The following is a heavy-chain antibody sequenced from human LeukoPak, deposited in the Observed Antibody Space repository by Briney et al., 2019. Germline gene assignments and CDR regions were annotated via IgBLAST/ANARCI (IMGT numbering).Heavy chain of an antibody. CDR2: IYYSGST. Sequence: SETLSLTCTVSGGSISSYYWSWTRQPPGKGLEWIGYIYYSGSTNYNPSLKSRVTISVDTSKNQFSLKLSSVTAADTAVYYCARYYGSLNYYYYMDVWGKGTTVTVSS. CDR3: ARYYGSLNYYYYMDV. D-gene: IGHD3-10*01. J-gene: IGHJ6*03. CDR1: GGSISSYY. V-gene: IGHV4-59*01.